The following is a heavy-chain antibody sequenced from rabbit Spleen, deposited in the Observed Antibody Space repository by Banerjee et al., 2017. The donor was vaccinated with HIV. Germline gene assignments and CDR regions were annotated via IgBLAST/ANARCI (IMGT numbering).Heavy chain of an antibody. D-gene: IGHD4-1*01. Sequence: QEQLVESGGGLVKPEGSLKLSCTASGFSFSNKAVMCWVRQAPGKGLEWIACINAVTGKAVYASWAKGRFTFSKTSSTTVTLQMTSLTAADTATYFCARETSSGWGVVSYYFNLWGPAPSSPS. CDR3: ARETSSGWGVVSYYFNL. CDR1: GFSFSNKAV. J-gene: IGHJ4*01. CDR2: INAVTGKA. V-gene: IGHV1S45*01.